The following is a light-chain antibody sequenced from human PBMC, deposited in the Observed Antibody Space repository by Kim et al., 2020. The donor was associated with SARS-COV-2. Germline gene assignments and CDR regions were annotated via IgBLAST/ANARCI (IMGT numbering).Light chain of an antibody. J-gene: IGLJ2*01. Sequence: VALGQTVSITCQGESLRWYDATWYQQKPGQAPVLVIYGKNIRPSGIPDRFSGSNSGNAASLTITGAQAEDEADYYCNSRDPRDNVLFGGGTQLTVL. CDR2: GKN. CDR1: SLRWYD. V-gene: IGLV3-19*01. CDR3: NSRDPRDNVL.